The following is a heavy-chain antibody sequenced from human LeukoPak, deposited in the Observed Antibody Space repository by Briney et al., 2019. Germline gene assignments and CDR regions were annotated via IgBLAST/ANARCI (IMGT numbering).Heavy chain of an antibody. CDR2: INTDGSST. V-gene: IGHV3-74*01. CDR1: GFTFSSYW. CDR3: ARATRGGYYFDY. Sequence: PGGSLRLSCAASGFTFSSYWMHWVRHAPGKGLVWVSRINTDGSSTSYADSVKGRFTISRDNAKNTLYLQMNSLRAEDTAVYYCARATRGGYYFDYWGQGTLVTVSS. J-gene: IGHJ4*02.